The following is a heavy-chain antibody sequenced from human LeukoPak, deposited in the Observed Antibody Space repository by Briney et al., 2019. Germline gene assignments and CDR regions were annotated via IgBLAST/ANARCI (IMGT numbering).Heavy chain of an antibody. CDR2: FSRSGPDT. CDR3: AKGSLGSWYYFDY. J-gene: IGHJ4*02. V-gene: IGHV3-23*01. D-gene: IGHD6-13*01. CDR1: GFTFGSSA. Sequence: PGGSLRLSCAASGFTFGSSAMSWVRQAPGKGPEWVSTFSRSGPDTYYADSVQGRFTIFRDNSKNTLYLQMNRLRAEDTAVYYCAKGSLGSWYYFDYWGQGTLVTVSS.